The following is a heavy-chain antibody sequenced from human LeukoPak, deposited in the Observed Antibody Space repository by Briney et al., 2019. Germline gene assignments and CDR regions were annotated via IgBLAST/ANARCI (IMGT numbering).Heavy chain of an antibody. Sequence: PGGSLRLSCAASGFTFSTYAMNWVRQAPGKGLEWVSAITGSGGDTYYADSVKGRFTISRDNSKNTLYLQMNSLRAEDTAVYYCATSGSYPQQSFDYWGQGTLVTVSS. CDR1: GFTFSTYA. CDR3: ATSGSYPQQSFDY. J-gene: IGHJ4*02. CDR2: ITGSGGDT. D-gene: IGHD3-10*01. V-gene: IGHV3-23*01.